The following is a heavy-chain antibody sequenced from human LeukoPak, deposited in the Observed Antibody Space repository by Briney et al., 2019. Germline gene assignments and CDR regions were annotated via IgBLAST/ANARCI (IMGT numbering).Heavy chain of an antibody. V-gene: IGHV4-31*03. CDR1: GGSISSGGLY. J-gene: IGHJ4*02. CDR3: ARGAGGDYPFDY. D-gene: IGHD4-17*01. Sequence: SQTLSLTCTVSGGSISSGGLYWSWIRQYPGKGLEWIGYIRDSGTTYYNPSLKSRVTISLGTSKNQFSLNLSSVTAADTAVYYCARGAGGDYPFDYWGQGTLVTV. CDR2: IRDSGTT.